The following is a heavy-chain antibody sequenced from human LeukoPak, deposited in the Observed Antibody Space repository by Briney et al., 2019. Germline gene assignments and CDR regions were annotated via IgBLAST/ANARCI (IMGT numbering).Heavy chain of an antibody. J-gene: IGHJ4*02. CDR3: ARDSPPRYSGSEWQI. Sequence: GGSLRLSCAASGFTFSSYGMHWVRQAPGKGLEWVAVIKQDGGEKYYVDSMKGRFTISRDNAMHSVYLQMHSLRAEDTAVYYCARDSPPRYSGSEWQIWGQGTLVTVSS. V-gene: IGHV3-7*01. CDR2: IKQDGGEK. CDR1: GFTFSSYG. D-gene: IGHD5-12*01.